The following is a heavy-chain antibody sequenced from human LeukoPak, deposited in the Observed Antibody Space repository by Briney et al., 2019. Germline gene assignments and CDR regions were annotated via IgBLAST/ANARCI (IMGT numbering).Heavy chain of an antibody. J-gene: IGHJ1*01. CDR1: GFSVSNNF. CDR2: IYSGGST. D-gene: IGHD2-15*01. V-gene: IGHV3-66*01. Sequence: GGSLRLSCAASGFSVSNNFMSWVRQAAGKGLEWVSVIYSGGSTFYADSVKGRFTISRDNSKNTLYLQMNSLRAEDTAVYYCASDSYSPEYFQHWGQGTLVTVSS. CDR3: ASDSYSPEYFQH.